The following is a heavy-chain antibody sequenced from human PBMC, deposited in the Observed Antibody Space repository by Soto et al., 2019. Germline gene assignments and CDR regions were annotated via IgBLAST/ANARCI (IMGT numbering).Heavy chain of an antibody. V-gene: IGHV3-21*01. CDR3: ARDTRGRITIFGVVPDY. CDR1: GFTFSSYS. CDR2: ISSSSSYI. J-gene: IGHJ4*02. Sequence: EVQLVESGGGLVKPGGSLRLSCAASGFTFSSYSMNWVRQAPGKGLEWVSSISSSSSYIYYADSVKGRFTISRDNSKNSLYLQLNSLRAVYTAVYYGARDTRGRITIFGVVPDYWGQGILVTVSS. D-gene: IGHD3-3*01.